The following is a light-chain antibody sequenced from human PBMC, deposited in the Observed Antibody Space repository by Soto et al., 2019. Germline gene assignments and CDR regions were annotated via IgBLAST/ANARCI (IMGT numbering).Light chain of an antibody. V-gene: IGKV1-39*01. J-gene: IGKJ3*01. Sequence: DIEMTQSPSSLSASVGDRVTIACRASQSIDTYLNWYHQKPGEAPKLLIYGASRLQSGAPSRFSGSGSRTDFTLINASLRPQDCGTYNCQQGLSAPSTFDPGTKVDFK. CDR3: QQGLSAPST. CDR2: GAS. CDR1: QSIDTY.